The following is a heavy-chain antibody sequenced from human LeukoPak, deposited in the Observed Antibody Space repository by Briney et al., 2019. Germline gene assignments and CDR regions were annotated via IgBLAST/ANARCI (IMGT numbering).Heavy chain of an antibody. CDR1: GFTFSSYG. CDR3: ARDNRYSGYDR. CDR2: IWYDGSNK. V-gene: IGHV3-33*01. Sequence: GRSLRLSCAASGFTFSSYGMHWVRQAPGKGLEWVAVIWYDGSNKYYADSVKGRFTISRDNSKNTLYLQMNSLRAEDTAVYYCARDNRYSGYDRWGQGTLVTVSS. J-gene: IGHJ4*02. D-gene: IGHD5-12*01.